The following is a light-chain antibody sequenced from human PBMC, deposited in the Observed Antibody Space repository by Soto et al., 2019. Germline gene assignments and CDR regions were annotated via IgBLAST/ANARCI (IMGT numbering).Light chain of an antibody. CDR3: AAWDDSLSGVV. V-gene: IGLV1-47*01. J-gene: IGLJ2*01. CDR1: SSNIGSKY. Sequence: QSLLTQPPSASGTPGQRVTISCSGTSSNIGSKYVCWYQQLPGTAPKLLIYRNNQRPSGVPDRFSGSKSGTSASLAISGLRSEDEADYYCAAWDDSLSGVVFGGGTKLTVL. CDR2: RNN.